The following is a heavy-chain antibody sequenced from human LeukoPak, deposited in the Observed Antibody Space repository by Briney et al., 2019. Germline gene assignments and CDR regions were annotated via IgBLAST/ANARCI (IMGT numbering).Heavy chain of an antibody. J-gene: IGHJ4*02. CDR1: GGSINNYY. D-gene: IGHD3-10*01. Sequence: SEPLSLTCSVSGGSINNYYWSWIRQPPGKGLEWIGCVFHSGSTNYNPSLKSRATISLDTSTSQISLMLRSVTAVDTAVYYCSRGRAAGVYWGLGTLVTVSS. CDR3: SRGRAAGVY. CDR2: VFHSGST. V-gene: IGHV4-59*01.